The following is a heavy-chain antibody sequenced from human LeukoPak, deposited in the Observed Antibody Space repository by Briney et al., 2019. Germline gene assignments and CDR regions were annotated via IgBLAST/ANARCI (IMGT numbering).Heavy chain of an antibody. D-gene: IGHD2-15*01. V-gene: IGHV1-18*01. CDR3: AIVPSRARRYCSGGSCYSFDY. CDR1: GYTFTSYG. CDR2: ISAYNGNT. Sequence: ASVKVSCKASGYTFTSYGISWVRQAPGQGLEGMGWISAYNGNTNYAQKLQGRVTMTTDTSTSTAYMELRSLRSDDTAVYYCAIVPSRARRYCSGGSCYSFDYWGQGTLVTVSS. J-gene: IGHJ4*02.